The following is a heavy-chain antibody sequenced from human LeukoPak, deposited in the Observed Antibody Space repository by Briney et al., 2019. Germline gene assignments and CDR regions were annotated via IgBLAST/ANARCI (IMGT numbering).Heavy chain of an antibody. CDR3: ARHVSPTYYFDY. CDR2: IYYSGST. V-gene: IGHV4-39*01. D-gene: IGHD5/OR15-5a*01. J-gene: IGHJ4*02. CDR1: GGSISSSPYY. Sequence: SETLPLTCTVSGGSISSSPYYWGWIRQPPGKGLEWIGSIYYSGSTYYNPSLKSRVTISVDTSKNHFSLKLSSVTAADTAVYFCARHVSPTYYFDYWGQGTLVTVSS.